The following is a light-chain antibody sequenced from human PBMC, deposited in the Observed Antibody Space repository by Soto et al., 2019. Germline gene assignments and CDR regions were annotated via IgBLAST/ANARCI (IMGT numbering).Light chain of an antibody. CDR3: QQYNNWPPRYT. Sequence: EIVMTQSPATLSVSPGERVTLSCRASQSVSSNLAWYQQKPGQAPRLLIYGASTRATGIPARFSGSGSGTEFTLTISSLLSEDFAVYYCQQYNNWPPRYTFGQGTKLEIK. CDR2: GAS. J-gene: IGKJ2*01. CDR1: QSVSSN. V-gene: IGKV3-15*01.